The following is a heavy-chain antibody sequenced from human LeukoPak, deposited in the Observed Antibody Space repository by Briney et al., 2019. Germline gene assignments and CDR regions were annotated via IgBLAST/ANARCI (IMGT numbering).Heavy chain of an antibody. CDR1: GFSFSSYG. J-gene: IGHJ4*02. Sequence: GGSLRLSCAASGFSFSSYGMHWVRQAPGKGLEWVAVIWYDGSNKYYGDSVKGRFTISRDNSKNTVFLHMNSLRVEDTAVYYCARGVYWSLDYWGQGTPVTVSS. CDR2: IWYDGSNK. V-gene: IGHV3-33*01. D-gene: IGHD1-1*01. CDR3: ARGVYWSLDY.